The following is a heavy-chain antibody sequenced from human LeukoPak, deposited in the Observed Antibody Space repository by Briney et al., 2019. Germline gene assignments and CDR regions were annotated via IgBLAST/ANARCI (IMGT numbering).Heavy chain of an antibody. Sequence: SETLSLTCAVYGGSFSGYYWSWIRQPPGKGLEWIGYIYHSASTYYNPSLKSRLTISVDRSKNQFSLKLNSVTAADTALYYCARGRDGSGSFDYWGQGTPVTVSS. V-gene: IGHV4-34*01. D-gene: IGHD3-10*01. CDR1: GGSFSGYY. J-gene: IGHJ4*02. CDR3: ARGRDGSGSFDY. CDR2: IYHSAST.